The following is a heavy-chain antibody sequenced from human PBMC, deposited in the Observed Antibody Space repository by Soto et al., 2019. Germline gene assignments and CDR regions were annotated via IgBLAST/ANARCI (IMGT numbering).Heavy chain of an antibody. CDR1: GFTFSSYA. CDR2: ISGSGGST. D-gene: IGHD6-19*01. J-gene: IGHJ4*02. CDR3: AKSGSGWYLFDY. V-gene: IGHV3-23*01. Sequence: PGGSLRLFCAASGFTFSSYAMSWVRQAPGKGLEWVSAISGSGGSTYYADSVKGRFTISRDNSKNTLYLQMNSLRAEDTAVYYCAKSGSGWYLFDYWGQGTLVTVSS.